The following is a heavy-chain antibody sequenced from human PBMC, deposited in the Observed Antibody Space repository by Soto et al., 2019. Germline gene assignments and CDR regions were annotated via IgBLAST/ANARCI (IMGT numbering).Heavy chain of an antibody. Sequence: TGGSLRLSCAASGFTFSSYGMHWVRQAPGKGLEWVAVIWYDGSNKYYADSVKGRFTISRDNSKNTLYLQMNSLRAEDTAVYYCARDPHCSSTSFYTYGMDVWGQGTTVTVSS. CDR3: ARDPHCSSTSFYTYGMDV. CDR1: GFTFSSYG. CDR2: IWYDGSNK. V-gene: IGHV3-33*01. J-gene: IGHJ6*02. D-gene: IGHD2-2*02.